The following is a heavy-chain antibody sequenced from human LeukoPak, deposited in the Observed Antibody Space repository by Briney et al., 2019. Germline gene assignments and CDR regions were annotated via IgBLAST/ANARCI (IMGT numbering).Heavy chain of an antibody. CDR3: ARVGQAACFDY. Sequence: ASVKVSCKASGGTFSSYAISWVRQAPGQGLEWMGWINPNSGGTNYAQKFQGRVTMTRDTSISTAYMELSRLRSDDTAVYYCARVGQAACFDYWGQGTLVTVSS. V-gene: IGHV1-2*02. J-gene: IGHJ4*02. CDR1: GGTFSSYA. D-gene: IGHD2-15*01. CDR2: INPNSGGT.